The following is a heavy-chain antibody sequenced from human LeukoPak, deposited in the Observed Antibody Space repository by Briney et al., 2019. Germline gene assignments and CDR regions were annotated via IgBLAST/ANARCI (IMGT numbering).Heavy chain of an antibody. D-gene: IGHD3-10*01. CDR3: AKGNRRFGVTSVLSREKWFDP. CDR1: GFTFSSYE. CDR2: IRSDGRNN. V-gene: IGHV3-30*02. J-gene: IGHJ5*02. Sequence: GGSLRLSCAASGFTFSSYEMNWVRQAPGKGLGWVAFIRSDGRNNYYADSGRGGFPASGDNAKNTLYLQMNSLRAEDTAVYYCAKGNRRFGVTSVLSREKWFDPWGQGTLVTVSS.